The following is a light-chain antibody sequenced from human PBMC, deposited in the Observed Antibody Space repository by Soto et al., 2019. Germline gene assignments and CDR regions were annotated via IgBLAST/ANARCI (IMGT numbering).Light chain of an antibody. J-gene: IGKJ2*01. CDR1: QSVSSRY. V-gene: IGKV3-20*01. CDR3: QQYHKWPPFT. Sequence: EIVLTQSPGTLSLSPGERATLSCRASQSVSSRYLAWYQQKPGQAPRLLMYGASSRATGIPDRISGSGSGTEFTLTISSLQSEDFAVYYCQQYHKWPPFTFGQGTKVDIK. CDR2: GAS.